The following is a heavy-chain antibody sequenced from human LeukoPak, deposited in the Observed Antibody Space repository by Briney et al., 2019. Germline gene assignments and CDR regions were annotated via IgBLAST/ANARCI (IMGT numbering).Heavy chain of an antibody. D-gene: IGHD3-10*01. CDR2: ISSSSSYI. CDR3: ASYYYGSGGDAFDI. J-gene: IGHJ3*02. Sequence: GGSLRLSCAASGFTFSSYSMNWVRQAPGKGLEWVSSISSSSSYIYCADSMKGRFTISRDNAKNSLYLQMNSLRAEDTAVYYCASYYYGSGGDAFDIWSQGTMVTVSS. CDR1: GFTFSSYS. V-gene: IGHV3-21*01.